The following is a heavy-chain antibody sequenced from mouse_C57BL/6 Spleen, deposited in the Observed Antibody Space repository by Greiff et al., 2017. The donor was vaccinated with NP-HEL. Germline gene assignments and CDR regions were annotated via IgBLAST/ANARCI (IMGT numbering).Heavy chain of an antibody. Sequence: QVQLQQPGAELVKPGASVKLSCKASGYTFTSYWMHWVKQRPGQGLEWIGMIHPNSGSTNYNEKFKSKATLTVDKSSSTAYMQLSSLTSEDSAVYYCVRSTVVATRGFAYWGQGTLVTVSA. CDR2: IHPNSGST. CDR1: GYTFTSYW. D-gene: IGHD1-1*01. CDR3: VRSTVVATRGFAY. V-gene: IGHV1-64*01. J-gene: IGHJ3*01.